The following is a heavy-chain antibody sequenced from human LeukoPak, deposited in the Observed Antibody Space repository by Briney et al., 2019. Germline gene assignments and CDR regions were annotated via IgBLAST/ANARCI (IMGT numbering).Heavy chain of an antibody. CDR2: IYYSGST. CDR3: ARHSNFWDIDH. D-gene: IGHD3-3*01. CDR1: GGSISSGGYY. V-gene: IGHV4-31*03. J-gene: IGHJ4*02. Sequence: SETLSLTCTVSGGSISSGGYYWSWIRQHPGKGLEWIGYIYYSGSTYYNPSLKSRVTISVDTSKNQFSLRLTSVTAADTAVYYCARHSNFWDIDHWSPGTLVTVSS.